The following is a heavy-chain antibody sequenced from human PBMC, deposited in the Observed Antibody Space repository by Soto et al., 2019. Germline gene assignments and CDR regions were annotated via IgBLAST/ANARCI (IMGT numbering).Heavy chain of an antibody. D-gene: IGHD3-16*01. J-gene: IGHJ6*02. CDR1: GGSINIGGYF. CDR3: ATDEYFGSEINFYYYAMDV. Sequence: QVQLQESGPGLVKPSQTLSLACTVSGGSINIGGYFWSWVRQFPGKGLEWIGHLYYNGNTDYNPSLMSGVTISRDTSKNHFSLRLTSVTAADTAVYYCATDEYFGSEINFYYYAMDVWGQGTTVTVSS. CDR2: LYYNGNT. V-gene: IGHV4-31*03.